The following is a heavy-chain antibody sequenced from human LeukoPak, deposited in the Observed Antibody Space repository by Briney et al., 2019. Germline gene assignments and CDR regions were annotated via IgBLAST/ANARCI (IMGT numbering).Heavy chain of an antibody. V-gene: IGHV3-74*01. CDR1: GFTLTSDK. CDR2: FDTDGSST. J-gene: IGHJ3*02. CDR3: ARGSSNWNNAFDI. Sequence: GGSLRLSCAVSGFTLTSDKMHWVRQAPGKGLVWVSRFDTDGSSTTYADSVRGRFTISRDNAKNTLYLQMNSLRVEDTAVYYCARGSSNWNNAFDIWGQGTMVTVSS. D-gene: IGHD1-1*01.